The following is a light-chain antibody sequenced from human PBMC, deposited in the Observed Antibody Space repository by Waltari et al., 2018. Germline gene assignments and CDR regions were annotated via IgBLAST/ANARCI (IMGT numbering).Light chain of an antibody. CDR3: ASWDDSLNGHWV. J-gene: IGLJ3*02. Sequence: QSVLTQPPSASGTPGQRVTISCSGSASNIGGNLVTWYQQPPGKAPKLLIYRGDQRPSGVPDRFSGSKTGTSASLAISGLQSEDEADYFCASWDDSLNGHWVFGGGTKVTVL. CDR1: ASNIGGNL. V-gene: IGLV1-44*01. CDR2: RGD.